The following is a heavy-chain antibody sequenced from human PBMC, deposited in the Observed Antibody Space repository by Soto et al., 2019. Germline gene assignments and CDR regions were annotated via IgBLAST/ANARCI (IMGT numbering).Heavy chain of an antibody. V-gene: IGHV4-39*01. Sequence: ETFSHTCTVSGGSLSPSSTFYWGWMRQPPGKGLEWIASFFIGGNTYYNPSVKSRVTISVDASKNQFSLKLSSVTAADKAVYFCARRHGLDNDAYYWGQG. CDR3: ARRHGLDNDAYY. CDR2: FFIGGNT. J-gene: IGHJ4*02. D-gene: IGHD1-1*01. CDR1: GGSLSPSSTFY.